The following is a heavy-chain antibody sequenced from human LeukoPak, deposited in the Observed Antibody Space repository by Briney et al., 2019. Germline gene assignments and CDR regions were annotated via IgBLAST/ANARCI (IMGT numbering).Heavy chain of an antibody. CDR3: ARVYGPNRGFFDY. CDR1: GFTVSSNY. V-gene: IGHV3-53*01. D-gene: IGHD7-27*01. Sequence: GGSLRLSCAASGFTVSSNYINWVRQAPGRGLEWVSVIYSGGSTYYADSVKGRFTISRDNSKNTLYLQMNSLRAEDTAVYYCARVYGPNRGFFDYWGQGTLVTVSS. J-gene: IGHJ4*02. CDR2: IYSGGST.